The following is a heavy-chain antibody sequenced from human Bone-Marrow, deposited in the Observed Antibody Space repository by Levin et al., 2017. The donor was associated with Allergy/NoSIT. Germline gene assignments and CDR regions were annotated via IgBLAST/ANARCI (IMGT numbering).Heavy chain of an antibody. J-gene: IGHJ4*02. V-gene: IGHV4-30-4*01. CDR1: GASISSDDYY. Sequence: SQTLSLTCTVSGASISSDDYYWSWIRQPPGKGLEWIGYIDKSGITYYNPSLKSRVAILIDTSKNQFSLSVTSVTAADTAVYFCARDFPFDYWGQGTLVTVSS. CDR2: IDKSGIT. CDR3: ARDFPFDY.